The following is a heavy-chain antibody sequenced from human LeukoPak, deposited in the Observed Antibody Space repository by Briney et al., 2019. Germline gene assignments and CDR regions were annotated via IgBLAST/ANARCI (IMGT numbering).Heavy chain of an antibody. CDR1: GGSISSSSYY. J-gene: IGHJ4*02. CDR2: IYYSGST. D-gene: IGHD6-19*01. V-gene: IGHV4-39*01. Sequence: PSETLSLTCTVSGGSISSSSYYWGWIRQPPGKGLEWIGSIYYSGSTYYNPSLKSRVTISVDTSKNQFSLELSSVTAADTAVYYCARRGSGWYYFDYWGQGTLVTVSS. CDR3: ARRGSGWYYFDY.